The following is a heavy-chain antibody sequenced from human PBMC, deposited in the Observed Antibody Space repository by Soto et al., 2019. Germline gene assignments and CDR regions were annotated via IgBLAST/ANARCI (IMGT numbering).Heavy chain of an antibody. J-gene: IGHJ6*02. CDR1: GFTFSSYA. Sequence: GGSLRLSCAASGFTFSSYAMHWVRQAPGKGLEWVAVISCDGSNKYYADSVKGRFTISRDNSKNTLYLQMNSLRAEDTAVYYCARDRGCSSTSCYAPYYYYGMDVWGQGTTVTVSS. CDR2: ISCDGSNK. CDR3: ARDRGCSSTSCYAPYYYYGMDV. D-gene: IGHD2-2*01. V-gene: IGHV3-30-3*01.